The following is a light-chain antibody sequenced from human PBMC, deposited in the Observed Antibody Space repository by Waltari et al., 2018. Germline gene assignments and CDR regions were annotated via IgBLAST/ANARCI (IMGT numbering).Light chain of an antibody. V-gene: IGLV1-44*01. CDR2: SIN. CDR1: SSTIGSNT. J-gene: IGLJ3*02. CDR3: AAWDDSLNGRV. Sequence: QSVLTQPPSASGTPGPRVTISCSGSSSTIGSNTVNWYQQLPGTAPKLLIDSINQRPSGVPDRFSGSKSGTSASLAISGLQSEDEADYYCAAWDDSLNGRVFGGGTKLTVL.